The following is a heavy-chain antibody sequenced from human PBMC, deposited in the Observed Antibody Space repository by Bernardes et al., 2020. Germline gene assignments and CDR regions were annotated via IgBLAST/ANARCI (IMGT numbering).Heavy chain of an antibody. D-gene: IGHD3-10*01. Sequence: ASVEVACKASGYTFTGYYMHWVRQAPGQGLEWMGRINPNSGGTNYAQKFQGRVTMTRDTSISTAYMELSRLRSDDTAVYYCARDAGSGAFFVDYWGQGTLVTVSS. CDR2: INPNSGGT. CDR1: GYTFTGYY. CDR3: ARDAGSGAFFVDY. V-gene: IGHV1-2*06. J-gene: IGHJ4*02.